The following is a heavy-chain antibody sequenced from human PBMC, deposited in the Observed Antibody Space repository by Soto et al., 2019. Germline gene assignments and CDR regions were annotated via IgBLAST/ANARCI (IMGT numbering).Heavy chain of an antibody. Sequence: SETLSLTCTVSGGSISSGDYYWSWIRQPPGKGLEWIGYIYYSGSTYYNPSLKSRVTISVDTSKNQFSLKLSSVTAADTAVYYCARGGIVADDAFDIWGQGTMVTVSS. CDR2: IYYSGST. V-gene: IGHV4-30-4*02. CDR3: ARGGIVADDAFDI. D-gene: IGHD6-25*01. CDR1: GGSISSGDYY. J-gene: IGHJ3*02.